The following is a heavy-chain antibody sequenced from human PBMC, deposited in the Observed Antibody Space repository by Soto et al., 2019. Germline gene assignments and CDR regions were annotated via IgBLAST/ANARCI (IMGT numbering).Heavy chain of an antibody. J-gene: IGHJ4*02. CDR1: GVNFSSYA. V-gene: IGHV3-23*01. CDR2: ISGSGGST. CDR3: AKDRRAVAGTGFDY. D-gene: IGHD6-19*01. Sequence: GSLRLSCAASGVNFSSYAMSWVRHDPGKGLEWVSAISGSGGSTYYADSVKGRFTISRDNSKNTLYLQMNSLRAEDTAVYYCAKDRRAVAGTGFDYWGQGTLVTVSS.